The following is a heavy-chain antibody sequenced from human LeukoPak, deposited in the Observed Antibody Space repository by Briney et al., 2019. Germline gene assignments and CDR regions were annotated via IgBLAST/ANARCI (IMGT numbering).Heavy chain of an antibody. V-gene: IGHV4-30-2*01. D-gene: IGHD3-3*01. CDR2: IYHSGST. CDR3: ARGTRLIRFLEWLPFYGMDV. J-gene: IGHJ6*02. CDR1: GGSISSGGYS. Sequence: SQTLSLTCAVSGGSISSGGYSWSWIRQPPGKGLEWIGYIYHSGSTYYNPSLKSRVTISVDTSKNQFSLKLSSVTAADTAVYYCARGTRLIRFLEWLPFYGMDVWGQGTTVTVSS.